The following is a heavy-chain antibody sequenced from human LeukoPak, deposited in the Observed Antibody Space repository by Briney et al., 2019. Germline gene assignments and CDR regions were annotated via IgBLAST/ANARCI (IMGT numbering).Heavy chain of an antibody. D-gene: IGHD1-26*01. Sequence: GESLKISCKGPGYSFTSYWIGWVRQMPGKGLEWMGIIYPGDSDTRYSPSFQGQVTISADKSISTAYLQWSSLKASDTAMYYCARHPTYLGAGYGMDVWGQGTTVTVSS. CDR1: GYSFTSYW. CDR3: ARHPTYLGAGYGMDV. J-gene: IGHJ6*02. CDR2: IYPGDSDT. V-gene: IGHV5-51*01.